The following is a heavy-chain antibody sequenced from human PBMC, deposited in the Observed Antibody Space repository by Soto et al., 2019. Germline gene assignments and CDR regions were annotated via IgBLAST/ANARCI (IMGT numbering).Heavy chain of an antibody. CDR3: AHRILRTVFGLVTTTAIYFDF. CDR1: GFSLTTSGVG. V-gene: IGHV2-5*02. Sequence: ITLNESGPTVVKPAETLTLTCTFSGFSLTTSGVGVVWIRQSPGKAPEWLALIYWDDDKRYSASLKSRLTITKDTSKNQVVLTMASVDPADTATYYCAHRILRTVFGLVTTTAIYFDFWGQGTPVVVSS. D-gene: IGHD3-3*01. CDR2: IYWDDDK. J-gene: IGHJ4*02.